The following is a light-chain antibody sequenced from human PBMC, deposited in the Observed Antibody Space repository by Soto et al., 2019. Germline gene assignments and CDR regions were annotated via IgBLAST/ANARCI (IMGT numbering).Light chain of an antibody. CDR2: AGS. V-gene: IGKV3-20*01. CDR1: RYVDRSY. J-gene: IGKJ1*01. CDR3: QQYGSSRT. Sequence: EIVLTQSPGTLSLSPGERATLSCRASRYVDRSYIAWYQQKPGQAPRLVIYAGSSRATGIPDRFSGSASGTDFTPTISRVEPEDFAVYYCQQYGSSRTFGQGTKVDIK.